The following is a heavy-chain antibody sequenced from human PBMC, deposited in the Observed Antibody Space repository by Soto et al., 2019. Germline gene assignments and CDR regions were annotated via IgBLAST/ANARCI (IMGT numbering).Heavy chain of an antibody. Sequence: GGSLRLSCAAPGFSFSDYYMSWIRLAPRKGLEWVSYISYSGSNIYYVDSVKGRFTITMDNAKNSLYLQMNSLGAEDTGMYYYARNTEQLYYWGQRALGTGSS. D-gene: IGHD6-6*01. J-gene: IGHJ4*01. CDR1: GFSFSDYY. CDR2: ISYSGSNI. V-gene: IGHV3-11*01. CDR3: ARNTEQLYY.